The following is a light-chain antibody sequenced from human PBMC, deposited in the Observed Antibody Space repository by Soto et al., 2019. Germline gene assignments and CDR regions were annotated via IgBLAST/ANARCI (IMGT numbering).Light chain of an antibody. CDR2: KAS. Sequence: DIQMTQSPSTLSASVGDRVTITCRASQSISSWLAWYQQKPGKAPKLLIYKASSLESGVPSRFSGRGSGTEFTLTISSLQPDDFATYYCQQYNSSPTFGQGTKVDI. J-gene: IGKJ1*01. CDR1: QSISSW. CDR3: QQYNSSPT. V-gene: IGKV1-5*03.